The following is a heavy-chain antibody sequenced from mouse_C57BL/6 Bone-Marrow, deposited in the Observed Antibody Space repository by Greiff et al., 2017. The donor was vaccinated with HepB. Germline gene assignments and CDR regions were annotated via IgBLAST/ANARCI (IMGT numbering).Heavy chain of an antibody. CDR1: GFTFSDYY. D-gene: IGHD1-1*01. Sequence: EVKLMDSGGGLVQPGGSLKLSCAASGFTFSDYYMYWVRQTPEKRLEWVAYISNGGGSTYYPDTVKGRFTISRDNAKNTLYLQMSRLKSEDTAMYYCARRSSYWYFDVWGTGTTVTGAS. V-gene: IGHV5-12*01. J-gene: IGHJ1*03. CDR3: ARRSSYWYFDV. CDR2: ISNGGGST.